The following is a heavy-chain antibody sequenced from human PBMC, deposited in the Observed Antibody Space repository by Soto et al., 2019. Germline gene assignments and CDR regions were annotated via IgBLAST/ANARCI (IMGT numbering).Heavy chain of an antibody. Sequence: EVQLVESGGGLVQPGGFLRLSCAASGFTFSSYSMNWVRQAPGKGLEWVSYISSSSSTIYYADSVKGRFTISRDNAKNSTELQMKSLRAEDTAVDFCSRKGGDLNWFDPWGQGTLVTVSS. CDR3: SRKGGDLNWFDP. D-gene: IGHD4-17*01. CDR1: GFTFSSYS. J-gene: IGHJ5*02. V-gene: IGHV3-48*01. CDR2: ISSSSSTI.